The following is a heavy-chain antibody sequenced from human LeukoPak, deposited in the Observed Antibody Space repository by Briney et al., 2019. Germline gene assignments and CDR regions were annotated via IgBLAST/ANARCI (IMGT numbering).Heavy chain of an antibody. CDR1: RFTFSDYY. D-gene: IGHD2-8*01. Sequence: GGSLRLSCAASRFTFSDYYMSWIRQAPGKGLEWVSYIRTSGSTMYYADSVKGRFTISRDNAKNSLFLQMNSLRAEDTAVYYCARGEKYCTNGVCYEKWGPFDYWGQGTPVTVSS. CDR2: IRTSGSTM. V-gene: IGHV3-11*04. CDR3: ARGEKYCTNGVCYEKWGPFDY. J-gene: IGHJ4*02.